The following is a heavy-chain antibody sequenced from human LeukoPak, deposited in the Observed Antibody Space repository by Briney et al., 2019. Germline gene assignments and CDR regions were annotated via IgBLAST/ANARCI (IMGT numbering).Heavy chain of an antibody. CDR2: INHSGST. CDR1: GGSFSGYY. Sequence: SETLSLTCAVYGGSFSGYYWSWIRQPPGKGLEWIGEINHSGSTNYNPTLKSRVTISGETSKNQFSLKLSSVTAADTAVYYCARGRGYYYDSSGYYPYWGQGTLVTVSS. V-gene: IGHV4-34*01. CDR3: ARGRGYYYDSSGYYPY. J-gene: IGHJ4*02. D-gene: IGHD3-22*01.